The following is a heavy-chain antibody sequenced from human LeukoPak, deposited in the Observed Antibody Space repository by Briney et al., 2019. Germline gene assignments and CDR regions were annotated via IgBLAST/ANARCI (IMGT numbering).Heavy chain of an antibody. J-gene: IGHJ5*02. V-gene: IGHV4-34*01. CDR1: GGSFSGYY. D-gene: IGHD3-22*01. CDR3: ARGEERYYYDSSGYRNWFDP. CDR2: MNHSGST. Sequence: SETLSLTCAVYGGSFSGYYWSWIGQPPGKGLEWIGKMNHSGSTNYNPSLKSRVTISVDTSKNQFSLKLSSVTAADTAVYYCARGEERYYYDSSGYRNWFDPWGQGTLVTVSS.